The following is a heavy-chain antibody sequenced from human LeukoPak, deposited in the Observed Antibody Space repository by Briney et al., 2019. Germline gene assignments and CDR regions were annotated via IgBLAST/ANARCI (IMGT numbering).Heavy chain of an antibody. Sequence: SGGSLRLSCAASGFTFSSYSMNWVRQAPGKGLEWVSYISSSSSTIYYADSVKGRFTISRDNAKKSLYLQMNSLRAEDTAVYYCARVIDSSSSGEDYWGQGTLVTVSS. CDR2: ISSSSSTI. CDR1: GFTFSSYS. D-gene: IGHD6-6*01. V-gene: IGHV3-48*01. CDR3: ARVIDSSSSGEDY. J-gene: IGHJ4*02.